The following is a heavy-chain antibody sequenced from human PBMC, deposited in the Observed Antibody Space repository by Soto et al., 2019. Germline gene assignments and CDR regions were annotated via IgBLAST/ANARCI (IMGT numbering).Heavy chain of an antibody. CDR2: ISPNNGDT. CDR3: ARDLRAARWGWFKGAFDI. Sequence: GASVKVSCKASGYTFTGYYMHWVRQAPGQGLEWMGWISPNNGDTNYAQKLQGRVTMTTDTSTSTAYMELRSLRSDDTAVYYCARDLRAARWGWFKGAFDIWGQGTMVTVSS. J-gene: IGHJ3*02. D-gene: IGHD6-6*01. V-gene: IGHV1-18*04. CDR1: GYTFTGYY.